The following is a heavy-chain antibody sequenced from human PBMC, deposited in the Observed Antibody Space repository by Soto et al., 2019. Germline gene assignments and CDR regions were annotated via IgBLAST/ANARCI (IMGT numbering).Heavy chain of an antibody. CDR2: ISASGVRT. J-gene: IGHJ4*02. CDR3: AKDSAYYYDSSGYCFDY. CDR1: GFTFSSYA. V-gene: IGHV3-23*01. Sequence: GGSLRLSCAASGFTFSSYAMNWVGQAPGKGLEWVSGISASGVRTYYADSVKGRFTISRDNSKNTLYLQMNSLRAEDTAVYYCAKDSAYYYDSSGYCFDYWGQGTLATVSS. D-gene: IGHD3-22*01.